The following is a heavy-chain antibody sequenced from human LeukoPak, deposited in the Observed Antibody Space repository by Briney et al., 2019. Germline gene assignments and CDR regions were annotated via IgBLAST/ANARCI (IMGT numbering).Heavy chain of an antibody. Sequence: EGSLTLSCAASRFSFSSYGMNWVRQAPGQGLEWISYISRSSGNIHYADSVKGRFTISRDNAKNSLFLQMNSLRVEDTAVYYCARHVATVTPPDYWGQGTLVTVSS. CDR2: ISRSSGNI. J-gene: IGHJ4*02. CDR3: ARHVATVTPPDY. V-gene: IGHV3-48*01. D-gene: IGHD4-17*01. CDR1: RFSFSSYG.